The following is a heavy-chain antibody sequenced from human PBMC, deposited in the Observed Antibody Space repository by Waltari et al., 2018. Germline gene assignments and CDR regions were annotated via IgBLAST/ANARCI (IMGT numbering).Heavy chain of an antibody. D-gene: IGHD3-16*01. V-gene: IGHV1-2*02. CDR2: INPTNGVT. J-gene: IGHJ4*02. CDR1: GYPFAGYY. Sequence: QVHLVQAGAEVKKSGASMKVSCKASGYPFAGYYLYGVRQAPGQGLEWMGWINPTNGVTNYAQKFQGRVTMTRDTSINSVYMDLSRLRSDDTAVYFCARGLGGSSPFDYWGRGTLVTVSS. CDR3: ARGLGGSSPFDY.